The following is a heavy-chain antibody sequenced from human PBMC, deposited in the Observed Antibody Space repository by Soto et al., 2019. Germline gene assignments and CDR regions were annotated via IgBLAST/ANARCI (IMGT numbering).Heavy chain of an antibody. V-gene: IGHV3-53*02. Sequence: EVQLVETGGGLIQPGGSLSLSCAASLLAVTSNYMSWVRQAPGKGLEWVSIVYSSGTTYYADSVKGRFTFSRDKSKNTIYLQMRNLRAEDTAVYYCARVDTYDYYYSMDVWGQGTTVTVSS. J-gene: IGHJ6*02. D-gene: IGHD5-18*01. CDR2: VYSSGTT. CDR1: LLAVTSNY. CDR3: ARVDTYDYYYSMDV.